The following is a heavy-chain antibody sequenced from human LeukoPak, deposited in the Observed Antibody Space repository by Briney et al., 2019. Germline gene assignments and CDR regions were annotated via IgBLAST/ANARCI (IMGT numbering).Heavy chain of an antibody. CDR1: GFTFA. Sequence: GRSLRLSCAASGFTFAMHWVRQAPGKGLEWVSLISRDGGSTYYADSVKGRFTISRDNSKKSLYLQMNSLRTEDTALYYCAKETSAYDGSCWGQGTLVTVSS. D-gene: IGHD5-12*01. J-gene: IGHJ4*02. CDR3: AKETSAYDGSC. V-gene: IGHV3-43*02. CDR2: ISRDGGST.